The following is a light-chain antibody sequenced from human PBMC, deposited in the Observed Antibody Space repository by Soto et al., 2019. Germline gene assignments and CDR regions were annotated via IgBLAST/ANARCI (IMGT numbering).Light chain of an antibody. J-gene: IGKJ4*01. CDR3: MQALQTPLP. CDR1: QSLLHSNGYNY. Sequence: DIVMTQSPLSLPVTPGEPASISCRSSQSLLHSNGYNYLDWYLQKPGQSPQLLIYLGSNRASGVPERFGGSGPGTDFTLKISRVEAEDVGVYYCMQALQTPLPFGGGTKVEIK. CDR2: LGS. V-gene: IGKV2-28*01.